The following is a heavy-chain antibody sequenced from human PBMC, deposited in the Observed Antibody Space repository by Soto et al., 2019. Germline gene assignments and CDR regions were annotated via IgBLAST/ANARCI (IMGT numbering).Heavy chain of an antibody. CDR3: ARDPKTSGGQHWAFNYFDS. V-gene: IGHV3-30-3*01. D-gene: IGHD7-27*01. J-gene: IGHJ4*02. CDR1: GFSFSISP. CDR2: ISYDGTNK. Sequence: GGSLRLSCAASGFSFSISPMHWVRQAPGKGPEWVALISYDGTNKLYADSVKGRFTISRDNSKSTLYLQVDSLRPEDAAVYYCARDPKTSGGQHWAFNYFDSWGQGTLVTVSS.